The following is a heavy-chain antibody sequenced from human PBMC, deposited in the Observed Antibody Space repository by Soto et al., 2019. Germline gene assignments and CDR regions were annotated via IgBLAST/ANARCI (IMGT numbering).Heavy chain of an antibody. CDR2: IYWDDDK. J-gene: IGHJ5*02. CDR1: GFSLTTSGVG. D-gene: IGHD3-3*01. CDR3: AQSLWRGYKGWFDP. V-gene: IGHV2-5*02. Sequence: QITLKESGPTRVKPTQTLTLTCTFSGFSLTTSGVGVGWIRQPPGKALEWLALIYWDDDKRYSPSLKTRPTIPHETSKNQGVLKMNNMDPVDTATYYCAQSLWRGYKGWFDPWGQGTLVTVSS.